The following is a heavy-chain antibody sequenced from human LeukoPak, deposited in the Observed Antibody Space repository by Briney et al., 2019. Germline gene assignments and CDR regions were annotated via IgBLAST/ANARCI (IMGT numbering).Heavy chain of an antibody. CDR1: GYTFTSYD. D-gene: IGHD3-22*01. Sequence: ASVKVSCKASGYTFTSYDINWVRQATGQGLEWMGWINPNSGGTNYAQKFQGRVTMTRDTSISTAYMELSRLRSDDTAVYYCARDEGETYYYDSSGYYAYWGQGTLVTVSS. V-gene: IGHV1-2*02. CDR3: ARDEGETYYYDSSGYYAY. CDR2: INPNSGGT. J-gene: IGHJ4*02.